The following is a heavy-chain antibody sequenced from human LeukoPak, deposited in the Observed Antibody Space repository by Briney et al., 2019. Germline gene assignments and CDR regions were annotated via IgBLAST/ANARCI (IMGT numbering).Heavy chain of an antibody. D-gene: IGHD3-16*01. CDR3: VQGGHFDF. Sequence: PGGSLRLSCAASGFSFSVFWMTWGRQAPGKRPEWVANINEGGSSTYYVDSVWGRFTISRDNGKNLLFLEMNSLRADDTAVYFCVQGGHFDFWGQGAPVTVSA. CDR1: GFSFSVFW. V-gene: IGHV3-7*01. J-gene: IGHJ4*02. CDR2: INEGGSST.